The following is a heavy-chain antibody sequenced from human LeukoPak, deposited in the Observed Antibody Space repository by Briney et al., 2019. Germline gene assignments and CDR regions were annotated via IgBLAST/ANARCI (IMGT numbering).Heavy chain of an antibody. CDR1: GFTFSTYT. CDR2: ISGSGGST. CDR3: AKDLYYDILTDYPSFDY. V-gene: IGHV3-23*01. D-gene: IGHD3-9*01. J-gene: IGHJ4*02. Sequence: PGGSLRLSCAASGFTFSTYTMSWVRQAPGKELEWVSAISGSGGSTYYADSVKGRFTISRDNSKNTLYLQMNSLRAEDTAVYYCAKDLYYDILTDYPSFDYWGQGTLVTVSS.